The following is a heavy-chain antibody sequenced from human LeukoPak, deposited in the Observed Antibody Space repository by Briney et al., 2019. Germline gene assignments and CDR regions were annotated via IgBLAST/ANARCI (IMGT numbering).Heavy chain of an antibody. V-gene: IGHV3-21*01. CDR2: VSSSSSYI. CDR3: ARDDSPYYDSSRNPFDY. CDR1: GFTVSSNY. D-gene: IGHD3-22*01. J-gene: IGHJ4*02. Sequence: GGSLRLSCAASGFTVSSNYMNWVRQAPGKGLEWVSSVSSSSSYIYYADSVKGRFTISRDNAKNSLYLQMNSLGAEDTAVYYCARDDSPYYDSSRNPFDYWGQGTLVTVSS.